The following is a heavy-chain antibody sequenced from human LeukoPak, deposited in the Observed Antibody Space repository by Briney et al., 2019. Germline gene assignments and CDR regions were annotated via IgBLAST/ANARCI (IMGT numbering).Heavy chain of an antibody. CDR3: ARVPDSSSWYFDY. V-gene: IGHV3-53*01. CDR1: GFTVSSNY. D-gene: IGHD6-13*01. Sequence: VGSLRLSRAASGFTVSSNYMSWVRQAPGKGLEWVSVIYSGGSTYYADSVKGRFTISRDNSNNTLYLQMNSLRAEDTAVYYCARVPDSSSWYFDYWGQGTLVTVSS. CDR2: IYSGGST. J-gene: IGHJ4*02.